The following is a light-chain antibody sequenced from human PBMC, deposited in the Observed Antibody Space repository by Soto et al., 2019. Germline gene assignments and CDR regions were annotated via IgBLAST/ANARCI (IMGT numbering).Light chain of an antibody. CDR3: QSYDSNTVV. CDR2: EDN. CDR1: SGGFPSNS. V-gene: IGLV6-57*03. Sequence: NFMLTQPHSVSESPGKTVIISCTRSSGGFPSNSVQWYQQRPGSAPTTIISEDNQRPSGVPDRFSGSTDGSSNSASLIISGLQTEDEADYYCQSYDSNTVVFGGGTKVPVL. J-gene: IGLJ2*01.